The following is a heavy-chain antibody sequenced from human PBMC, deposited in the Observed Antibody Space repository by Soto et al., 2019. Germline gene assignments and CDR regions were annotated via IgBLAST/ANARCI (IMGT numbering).Heavy chain of an antibody. CDR1: GYTLTELS. D-gene: IGHD5-18*01. CDR3: ATLNTAGSGMDV. V-gene: IGHV1-24*01. Sequence: GPSVKVSCKVSGYTLTELSMHWVRQAPGKGLEWMGGFDPEDGETIYAQKFQGRVTMTEDTSTDTAYMELSSLRSEDTAVYYCATLNTAGSGMDVWGQGTTVTVSS. J-gene: IGHJ6*02. CDR2: FDPEDGET.